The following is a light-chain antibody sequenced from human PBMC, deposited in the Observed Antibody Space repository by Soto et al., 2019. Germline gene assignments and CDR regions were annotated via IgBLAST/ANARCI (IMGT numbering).Light chain of an antibody. CDR1: QSVPSNY. J-gene: IGKJ3*01. CDR2: GAS. CDR3: HQYDRSAIFT. Sequence: EIMLTQSPGTLSLSPGERATLSCRASQSVPSNYLAWYQQRPGQAPRLLIYGASTRAAGVPDRFSGSGSGTEFTLTINRLEPEDFAVFYCHQYDRSAIFTFGPGTTVDIK. V-gene: IGKV3-20*01.